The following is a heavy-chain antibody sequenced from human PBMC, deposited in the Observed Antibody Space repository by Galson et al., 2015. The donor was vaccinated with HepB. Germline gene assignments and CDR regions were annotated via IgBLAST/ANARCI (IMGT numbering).Heavy chain of an antibody. V-gene: IGHV3-66*01. Sequence: SLRLSCAASGFTVSSNYMSWVRQAPGKGLEWVSVIYSDARTYYADSVKGRFTISRDNSKNTLYLQMNSLRAEDTAVYYCARGKGYCSSTNCLNWFDPWGQGTLVPVSS. CDR3: ARGKGYCSSTNCLNWFDP. J-gene: IGHJ5*02. CDR1: GFTVSSNY. D-gene: IGHD2-2*01. CDR2: IYSDART.